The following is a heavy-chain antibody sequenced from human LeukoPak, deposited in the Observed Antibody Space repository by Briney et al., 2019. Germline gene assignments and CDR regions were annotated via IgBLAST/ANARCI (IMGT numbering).Heavy chain of an antibody. D-gene: IGHD6-13*01. J-gene: IGHJ4*02. CDR1: GYTFTSYG. CDR2: ISAHSGNT. CDR3: ERDEYSSSWHYFDY. V-gene: IGHV1-18*01. Sequence: ASVKVSCKASGYTFTSYGISWVRQAPGQGLEWMGWISAHSGNTNYAQKVQGRVTMTTDTSTSTAYMELRSLRSDDTAVYYCERDEYSSSWHYFDYWGQGTLVIVSS.